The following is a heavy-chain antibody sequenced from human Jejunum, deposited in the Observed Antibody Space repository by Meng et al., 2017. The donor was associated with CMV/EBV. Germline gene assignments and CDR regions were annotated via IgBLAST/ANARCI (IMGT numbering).Heavy chain of an antibody. Sequence: DVWWDDSVWFLIQTGGSLRRSCAASRLTVRNNYMSWVRQAPGKGLEWVSVIYSGGVTRYADSVKGRFTISRDNSKNTLYLQMNSLRAEDTALYYCVKSKDFGDSCPGASWGQGILVTVSS. CDR3: VKSKDFGDSCPGAS. CDR2: IYSGGVT. J-gene: IGHJ5*02. D-gene: IGHD4-17*01. CDR1: RLTVRNNY. V-gene: IGHV3-53*01.